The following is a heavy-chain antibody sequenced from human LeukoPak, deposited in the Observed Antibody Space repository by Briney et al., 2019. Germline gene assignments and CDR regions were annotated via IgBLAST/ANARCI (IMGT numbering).Heavy chain of an antibody. J-gene: IGHJ3*02. CDR2: IYSGGST. CDR1: GFTVSSNY. V-gene: IGHV3-66*01. D-gene: IGHD6-13*01. CDR3: ARDLHGYSRHHAFDI. Sequence: GGSLRLSCAASGFTVSSNYMSWVRQAPGKGLEWVSVIYSGGSTYYADSVKGRFTISRDNSKNTLYLQMNSLRAEDTAVYYCARDLHGYSRHHAFDIWGQGTMVTVSS.